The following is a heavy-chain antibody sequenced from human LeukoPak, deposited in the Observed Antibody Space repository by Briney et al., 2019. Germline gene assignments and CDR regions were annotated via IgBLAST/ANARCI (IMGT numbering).Heavy chain of an antibody. Sequence: PGGSLRLSCAASGFTFSSYSMNWVRQAPGKGLEWVANINQDGSDIYYVDSVEGRFTISRDNAKNSLYPQMNSLRAEDTAVYYCARTYSSSSGWDFQHWGQGTLVTVSS. D-gene: IGHD6-6*01. CDR1: GFTFSSYS. J-gene: IGHJ1*01. CDR2: INQDGSDI. V-gene: IGHV3-7*01. CDR3: ARTYSSSSGWDFQH.